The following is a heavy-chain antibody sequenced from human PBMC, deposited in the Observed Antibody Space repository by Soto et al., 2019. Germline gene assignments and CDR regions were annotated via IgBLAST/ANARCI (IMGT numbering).Heavy chain of an antibody. J-gene: IGHJ4*02. CDR2: ISNDGSNE. CDR1: GFTFRWFG. Sequence: GGSLRLSCAGSGFTFRWFGMNWVRQAPGKGLEWVARISNDGSNEYYVDSVKGRFTISRDNSKNTLYLQMDSLRAEDTAVYYCAKGEVRGIIPSYFDYCGLGPLVTVSS. D-gene: IGHD3-10*01. CDR3: AKGEVRGIIPSYFDY. V-gene: IGHV3-30*18.